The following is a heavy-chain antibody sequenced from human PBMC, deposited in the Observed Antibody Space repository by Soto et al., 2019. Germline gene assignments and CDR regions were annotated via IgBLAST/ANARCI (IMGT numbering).Heavy chain of an antibody. CDR3: ATRLGYCSGGSCYLFDNWFDP. J-gene: IGHJ5*02. CDR2: IIPIFGTA. V-gene: IGHV1-69*13. Sequence: GASVKVSCKASGGTFSSYAISWVRQAPGQGLEWMGGIIPIFGTANYAQKFQGRVTITADESTSTAYMELSSLRSEDTAVYYCATRLGYCSGGSCYLFDNWFDPWGQGTLVTVSS. D-gene: IGHD2-15*01. CDR1: GGTFSSYA.